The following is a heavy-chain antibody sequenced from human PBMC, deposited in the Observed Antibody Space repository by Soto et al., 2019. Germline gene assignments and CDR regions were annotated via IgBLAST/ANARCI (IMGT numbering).Heavy chain of an antibody. CDR3: ARGGSGYCSGGSCYSSYWYFDL. V-gene: IGHV1-18*01. Sequence: QVQLVQSGAEVKKPGASVKVSCKASGYTFTSYGISWVRQAPGQGLEWMGWISAYNGNTNYAQKLLGRVTMTTDTSTSTAYMELRSLRSDDTAVYYCARGGSGYCSGGSCYSSYWYFDLWGRGTLVTVSS. J-gene: IGHJ2*01. D-gene: IGHD2-15*01. CDR1: GYTFTSYG. CDR2: ISAYNGNT.